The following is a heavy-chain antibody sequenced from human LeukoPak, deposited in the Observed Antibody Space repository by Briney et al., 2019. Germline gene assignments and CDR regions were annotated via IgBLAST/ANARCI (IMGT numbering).Heavy chain of an antibody. V-gene: IGHV3-30-3*01. CDR3: AKDRAGYYGSGSYFDY. J-gene: IGHJ4*02. D-gene: IGHD3-10*01. CDR2: ISYDGSNK. CDR1: GFTFSSYA. Sequence: GSLRLSCAASGFTFSSYAMHWVRQAPGKGLEWVAVISYDGSNKYYADSVKGRFTISRDNSKNTLYLQMNSLRGEDTAVYYCAKDRAGYYGSGSYFDYWGQGTLVTVSS.